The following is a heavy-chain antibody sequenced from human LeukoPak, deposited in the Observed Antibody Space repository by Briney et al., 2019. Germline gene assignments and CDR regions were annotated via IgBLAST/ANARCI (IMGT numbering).Heavy chain of an antibody. CDR3: AKDRGSGRVRGVIINY. Sequence: GGSLTLSCAASGFTFSSYGMHWVRQAPGKGLEWVAVISFDGRNIYYADSVKGRFTISRDNSKNTLYLQMNSLRAEDTAVYYCAKDRGSGRVRGVIINYWGQGTLVTVSS. D-gene: IGHD3-10*01. J-gene: IGHJ4*02. V-gene: IGHV3-30*18. CDR2: ISFDGRNI. CDR1: GFTFSSYG.